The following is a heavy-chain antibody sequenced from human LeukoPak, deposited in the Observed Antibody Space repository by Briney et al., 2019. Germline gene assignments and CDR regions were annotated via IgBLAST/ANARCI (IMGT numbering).Heavy chain of an antibody. Sequence: SVKVSCKASGGTFSSYAISWVRQAPGQGLEWMGRIIPILGIANYAQKFQGRVTITADKSTSTAYMELSSLRSEDTAVYYCARDWRTGYSSSWSIDYWGQGTLVTVSS. CDR2: IIPILGIA. CDR1: GGTFSSYA. D-gene: IGHD6-13*01. J-gene: IGHJ4*02. CDR3: ARDWRTGYSSSWSIDY. V-gene: IGHV1-69*04.